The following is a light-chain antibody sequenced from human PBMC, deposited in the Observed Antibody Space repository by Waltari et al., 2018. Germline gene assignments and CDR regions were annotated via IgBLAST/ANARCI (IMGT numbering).Light chain of an antibody. CDR1: SSDVGGYNY. V-gene: IGLV2-11*01. J-gene: IGLJ2*01. CDR3: CSYAGSYIFGV. CDR2: DVN. Sequence: QSALTQPRSVSGSPGQSVTISCTGTSSDVGGYNYVSWYQQHPGKAPKLMINDVNKRPSGVPDRVCGSKSGNTASLTISGLQAEDEADYYCCSYAGSYIFGVFGGGTKLTVL.